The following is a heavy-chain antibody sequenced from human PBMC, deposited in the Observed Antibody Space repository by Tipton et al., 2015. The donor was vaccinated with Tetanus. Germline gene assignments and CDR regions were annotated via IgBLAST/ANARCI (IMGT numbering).Heavy chain of an antibody. D-gene: IGHD3-9*01. CDR2: IYKTGDT. J-gene: IGHJ5*02. V-gene: IGHV4-59*02. CDR1: GGSVSRSF. Sequence: LRLSCTVSGGSVSRSFWGWIRQAPGKGLEWIGNIYKTGDTNYNPSLKSRATMSVNTSKNQFSLRLSSVTAADTALYYCARSQRVEDDAGGLDFLTGFYGDYWFDLWGRGIPVTVSS. CDR3: ARSQRVEDDAGGLDFLTGFYGDYWFDL.